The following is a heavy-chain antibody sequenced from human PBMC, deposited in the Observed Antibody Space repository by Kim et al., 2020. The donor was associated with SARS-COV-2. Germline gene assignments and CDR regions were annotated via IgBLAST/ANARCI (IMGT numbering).Heavy chain of an antibody. CDR1: GGSISSYY. Sequence: SETLSLTCTVSGGSISSYYWSWIRQPRGKGREGRGEREERGRNNYNQSIKSRVTISVDTAKKKFSLKLSSVTAADTAVYYCARGGYLNPDYWGQGTLVTVSS. D-gene: IGHD1-1*01. CDR2: REERGRN. CDR3: ARGGYLNPDY. V-gene: IGHV4-59*01. J-gene: IGHJ4*02.